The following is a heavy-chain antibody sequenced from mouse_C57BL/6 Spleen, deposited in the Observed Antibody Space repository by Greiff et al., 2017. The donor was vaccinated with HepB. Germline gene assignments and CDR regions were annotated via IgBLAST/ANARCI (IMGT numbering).Heavy chain of an antibody. CDR3: TGHYGSSYVFDY. Sequence: EVQLQQSGGGLVQPGGSMKLSCAASGFPFSDAWMDWVRQSPETGLEWVAEIRNKANNHATYYAESVKGRFTISRDDSKSSFYLQMNSLRAEDTGIYYCTGHYGSSYVFDYWGQGTTLTVSS. CDR1: GFPFSDAW. CDR2: IRNKANNHAT. J-gene: IGHJ2*01. D-gene: IGHD1-1*01. V-gene: IGHV6-6*01.